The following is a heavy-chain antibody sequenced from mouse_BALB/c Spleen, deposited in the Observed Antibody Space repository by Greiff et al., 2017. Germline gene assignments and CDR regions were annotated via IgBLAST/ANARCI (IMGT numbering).Heavy chain of an antibody. CDR3: AREFLYYGYDVGAY. J-gene: IGHJ3*01. CDR2: IWAGGST. D-gene: IGHD2-2*01. Sequence: VHLVESGPGLVAPSQSLSITCTVSGFSLTSYGVHWVRQPPGKGLEWLGVIWAGGSTNYNSALMSRLSISKDNSKSQVFLKMNSLQTDDTAMYYCAREFLYYGYDVGAYWGQGTLVTVSA. CDR1: GFSLTSYG. V-gene: IGHV2-9*02.